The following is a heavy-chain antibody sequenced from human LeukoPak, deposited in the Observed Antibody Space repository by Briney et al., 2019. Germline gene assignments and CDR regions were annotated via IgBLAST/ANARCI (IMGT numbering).Heavy chain of an antibody. CDR3: ATHDYSNLTFDY. D-gene: IGHD4-11*01. Sequence: SETLSLTCSVSGGSISSYYWSWIRQPPGKGLEWIGYIYYSGSTNYNPSLKSRVTISVDTSKNQFSLKLSSVTAADTAVYYCATHDYSNLTFDYWGQGTLVTVSS. CDR1: GGSISSYY. CDR2: IYYSGST. V-gene: IGHV4-59*12. J-gene: IGHJ4*02.